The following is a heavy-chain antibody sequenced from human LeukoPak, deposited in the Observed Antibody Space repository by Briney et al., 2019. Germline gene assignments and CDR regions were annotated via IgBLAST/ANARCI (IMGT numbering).Heavy chain of an antibody. Sequence: GGSLRLSCAASGFTFRNHWMHWVRQAPGKGLVWVARINSDGSGTSHADSVEGRFTISRDSAKDTLYLQMNSLRVEDTAVYYCARNNWGIDYWGQGTLVAVSS. J-gene: IGHJ4*02. V-gene: IGHV3-74*01. D-gene: IGHD7-27*01. CDR3: ARNNWGIDY. CDR2: INSDGSGT. CDR1: GFTFRNHW.